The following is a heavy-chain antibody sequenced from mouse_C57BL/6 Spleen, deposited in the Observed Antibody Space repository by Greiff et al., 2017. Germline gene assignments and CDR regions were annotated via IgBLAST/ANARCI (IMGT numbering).Heavy chain of an antibody. CDR1: GFTFSDFY. Sequence: EVKVVESGGGLVQSGRSLRLSCATSGFTFSDFYMEWVRQAPGKGLEWIAASRNKANDYTTEYSASVKGRFIVSRDTSQSILYLQMNALRAEDTAIYYCARDEGDVGYYAMDYWGQGTSVTVSS. J-gene: IGHJ4*01. CDR3: ARDEGDVGYYAMDY. D-gene: IGHD3-3*01. V-gene: IGHV7-1*01. CDR2: SRNKANDYTT.